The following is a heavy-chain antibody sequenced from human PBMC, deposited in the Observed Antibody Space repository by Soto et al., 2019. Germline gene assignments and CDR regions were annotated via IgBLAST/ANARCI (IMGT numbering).Heavy chain of an antibody. CDR3: ARSVAVPGAHIDY. V-gene: IGHV4-59*01. CDR1: GGSISGSY. J-gene: IGHJ4*02. CDR2: VYYTGST. Sequence: SETLSLTCSVSGGSISGSYWSWIRQSPGKGLEWLVYVYYTGSTNYSPYLRSRVSISVDTSKNEFSLRLSSVTAADTAVYFCARSVAVPGAHIDYWGQGTQVPVSS. D-gene: IGHD6-19*01.